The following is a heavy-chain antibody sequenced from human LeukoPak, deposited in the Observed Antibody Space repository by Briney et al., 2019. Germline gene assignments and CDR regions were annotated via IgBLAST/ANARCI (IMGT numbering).Heavy chain of an antibody. D-gene: IGHD6-6*01. Sequence: ASVTVSCKASGYTFTGYYMHWVRQAPGQGLEWMGWINPNSGGTNYAQKFQGRVTMTRDTSISTAYMELSRLRSDDTAVYYCARGRQYSSSLDAFDIWGQGTVVTVSS. CDR2: INPNSGGT. CDR3: ARGRQYSSSLDAFDI. CDR1: GYTFTGYY. J-gene: IGHJ3*02. V-gene: IGHV1-2*02.